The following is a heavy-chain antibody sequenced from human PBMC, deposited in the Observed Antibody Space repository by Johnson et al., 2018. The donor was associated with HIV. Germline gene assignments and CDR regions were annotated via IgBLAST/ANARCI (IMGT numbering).Heavy chain of an antibody. V-gene: IGHV3-23*04. Sequence: VQLVESGGGVVQPGGSLRLSCAASGFTFNSYAMNWVRQAPGKGLEWVSGISGGGSGTYYADSVKGRFTISRDNSKNTLYLQMNSLRAEDTAVYYCAKPLQLEEGAFDIWGQGTMVTVSS. CDR1: GFTFNSYA. J-gene: IGHJ3*02. CDR3: AKPLQLEEGAFDI. D-gene: IGHD6-6*01. CDR2: ISGGGSGT.